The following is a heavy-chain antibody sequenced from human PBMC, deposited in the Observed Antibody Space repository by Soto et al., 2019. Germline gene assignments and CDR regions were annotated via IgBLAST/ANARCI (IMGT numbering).Heavy chain of an antibody. CDR3: ARGGVVPNNWFDP. CDR1: GGSISSGGYY. Sequence: QVQLQESGPGLVKPSQTLSLTCTVSGGSISSGGYYCSWIRQHPGKGLEWIVYIYYSGSTYYNPSLRRRVTIPVDTSKYQFALNLSSVTAADTAVYYCARGGVVPNNWFDPWGQGTLVTVSS. CDR2: IYYSGST. J-gene: IGHJ5*02. D-gene: IGHD3-3*01. V-gene: IGHV4-31*03.